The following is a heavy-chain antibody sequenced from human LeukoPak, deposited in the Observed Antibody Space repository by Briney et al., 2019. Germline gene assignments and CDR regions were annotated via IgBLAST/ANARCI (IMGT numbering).Heavy chain of an antibody. CDR3: ARGIAYNFFDY. J-gene: IGHJ4*02. V-gene: IGHV4-34*01. D-gene: IGHD1-1*01. CDR1: GGSFSGYY. CDR2: INHSGST. Sequence: SETLSLTCAVYGGSFSGYYWSWIRQPPGKGLEWIGEINHSGSTNYNPSLKSRVTISVDTSKNQFSLKLSSVTAADTAVYYCARGIAYNFFDYWGQGTLVTVSS.